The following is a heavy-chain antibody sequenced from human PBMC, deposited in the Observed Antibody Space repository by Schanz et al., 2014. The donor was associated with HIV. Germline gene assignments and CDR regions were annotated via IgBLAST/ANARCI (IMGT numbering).Heavy chain of an antibody. CDR2: INALGTTT. D-gene: IGHD2-15*01. CDR1: GFTFSTYT. Sequence: EVQLAESGGGLVKPGGSLRLSCTASGFTFSTYTMNWVRKAPGKGLEWVSRINALGTTTAYADSVKGRFTVSRDNSKNTLYLQLDNVRAEDTAVYYCAKEGKPVVVDGPRHWGQGVLVTVSS. CDR3: AKEGKPVVVDGPRH. J-gene: IGHJ4*02. V-gene: IGHV3-21*01.